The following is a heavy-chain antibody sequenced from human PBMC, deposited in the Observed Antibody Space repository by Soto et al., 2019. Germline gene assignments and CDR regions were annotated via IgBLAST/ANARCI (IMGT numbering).Heavy chain of an antibody. CDR2: INSDGNT. CDR3: ARARRLENWFDP. J-gene: IGHJ5*02. D-gene: IGHD5-12*01. Sequence: PSETLSLTCTVPGGALFGDYCTWIRQPAGGGLEWIGRINSDGNTNYSPSLKKRGTTSVDPTRKHFSLNLTSVTAADTASYFCARARRLENWFDPWGPGIQVTVSS. V-gene: IGHV4-4*07. CDR1: GGALFGDY.